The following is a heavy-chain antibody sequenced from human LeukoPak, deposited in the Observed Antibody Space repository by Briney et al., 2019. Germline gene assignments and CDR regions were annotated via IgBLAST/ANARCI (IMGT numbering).Heavy chain of an antibody. CDR2: MNTNSGKT. CDR1: GYTFTSYD. V-gene: IGHV1-8*01. J-gene: IGHJ4*02. D-gene: IGHD3-10*01. Sequence: ASVKVSCKASGYTFTSYDINWVRQATGQGLEWMGWMNTNSGKTGYAQKFQGRVTMARNTSISTAYMELSSLRSEDMAVYYCVRGRYYYGSGNYDYWGQGTLVTVSS. CDR3: VRGRYYYGSGNYDY.